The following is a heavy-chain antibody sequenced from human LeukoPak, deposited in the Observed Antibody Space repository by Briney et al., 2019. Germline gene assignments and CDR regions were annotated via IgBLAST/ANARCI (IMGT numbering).Heavy chain of an antibody. CDR2: IYSGGST. V-gene: IGHV3-66*02. J-gene: IGHJ4*02. CDR1: GFAVSSNY. D-gene: IGHD3-22*01. CDR3: ARESLYYDSSGPGV. Sequence: GGSLRLSCAASGFAVSSNYMSWVRQAPGKGLEWVSVIYSGGSTYYADSVKGRFTISRDSSKNTLYLQMNSLRAEDTAVCYCARESLYYDSSGPGVWGQGTLVTVSS.